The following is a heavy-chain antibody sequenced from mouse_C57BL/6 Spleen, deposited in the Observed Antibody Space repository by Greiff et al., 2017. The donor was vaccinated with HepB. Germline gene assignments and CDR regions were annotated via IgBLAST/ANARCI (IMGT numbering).Heavy chain of an antibody. CDR2: IWSGGST. D-gene: IGHD1-1*01. J-gene: IGHJ1*03. CDR1: GFSFTSYG. V-gene: IGHV2-2*01. CDR3: AASYYYGSSYDWYFDV. Sequence: QVQLQQSGPGLVQPSQSLSITCTVSGFSFTSYGVHWVRQSPGKGLEWLGVIWSGGSTDYNAAFISRLSISKDNSKSQVFFKMNSLQADDTAIYYCAASYYYGSSYDWYFDVWGTGTTVTVSS.